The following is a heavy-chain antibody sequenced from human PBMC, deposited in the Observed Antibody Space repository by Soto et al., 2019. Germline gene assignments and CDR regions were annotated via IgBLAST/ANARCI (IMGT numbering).Heavy chain of an antibody. CDR3: ARIDYDSSGYYYHYYFDY. CDR1: GGSISSYY. Sequence: TSETLSLTCTVSGGSISSYYWSWIRQPPGKGLEWIGYIYYSGSTNYNPSLKSRVTISVDTSKNQFSLKLSSVTAADTAVYYCARIDYDSSGYYYHYYFDYWGQGTLVTVSS. CDR2: IYYSGST. J-gene: IGHJ4*02. D-gene: IGHD3-22*01. V-gene: IGHV4-59*01.